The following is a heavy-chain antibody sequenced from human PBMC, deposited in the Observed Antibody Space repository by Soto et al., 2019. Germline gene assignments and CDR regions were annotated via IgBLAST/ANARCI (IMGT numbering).Heavy chain of an antibody. CDR2: INPMFNST. Sequence: QVQLVQSGAEVKKPGSSVKVSCEAPGGTFDHAAITWVRQAPGQGLEWVGGINPMFNSTHYAQKFQGRVTIPADAVTITAFMELRGLTSHYTAVYYCARQIFAADYWGQGTLLVVST. D-gene: IGHD3-9*01. V-gene: IGHV1-69*01. CDR1: GGTFDHAA. J-gene: IGHJ4*02. CDR3: ARQIFAADY.